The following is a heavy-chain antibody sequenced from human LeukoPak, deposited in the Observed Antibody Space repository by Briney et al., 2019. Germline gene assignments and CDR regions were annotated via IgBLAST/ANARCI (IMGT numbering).Heavy chain of an antibody. CDR2: ISAYNGNT. J-gene: IGHJ3*02. D-gene: IGHD2-15*01. V-gene: IGHV1-18*01. Sequence: ASVKVSCKASGYTFTSYGISWVRQAPGQGLEWMGWISAYNGNTNYAQKLQGRVTMTTDTSTSTAYVELRSLRSDDTAVYYCARTPAFHPGDIWGQGTMVTVSS. CDR3: ARTPAFHPGDI. CDR1: GYTFTSYG.